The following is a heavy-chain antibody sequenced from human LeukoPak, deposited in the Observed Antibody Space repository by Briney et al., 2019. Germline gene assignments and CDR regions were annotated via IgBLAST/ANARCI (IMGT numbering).Heavy chain of an antibody. D-gene: IGHD2-2*01. CDR1: GFTFNVYA. J-gene: IGHJ5*02. Sequence: GGSLRLSCAASGFTFNVYAMNWVRQTAGKGRELVSGISERCDRTSSAASVKGRFTISRDNSKHPLYLQMTSLSAEDTAVYYCARNGIYQLHWVWFDPWGQGTLVTDSS. CDR2: ISERCDRT. CDR3: ARNGIYQLHWVWFDP. V-gene: IGHV3-23*01.